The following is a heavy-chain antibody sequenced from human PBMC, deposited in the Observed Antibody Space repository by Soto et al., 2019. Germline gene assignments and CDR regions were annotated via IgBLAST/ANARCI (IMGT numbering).Heavy chain of an antibody. CDR3: ARNPYSYGSPFDY. V-gene: IGHV3-7*03. CDR2: IKQDGSEK. CDR1: GFTFSSYW. D-gene: IGHD5-18*01. Sequence: GGSLRLSCAASGFTFSSYWMSWVRQAPGKGLEWVANIKQDGSEKYYVDSVKGRFTISRDNAKNSLYLQMNSLRAEDTAVYYCARNPYSYGSPFDYWGQGTLVTVSS. J-gene: IGHJ4*02.